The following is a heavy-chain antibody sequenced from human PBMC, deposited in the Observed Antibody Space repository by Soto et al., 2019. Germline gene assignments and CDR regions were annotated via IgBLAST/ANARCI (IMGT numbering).Heavy chain of an antibody. V-gene: IGHV4-59*08. J-gene: IGHJ1*01. Sequence: ETLSLTCTVSGGSISSYYWSWIRQPPGKGLEWIGYIYYSGSTNYNPSLKSRVTISVDTSKNQFSLKLSSVTAADTAVYYCARLSRNYDFWSGYYRPEYIQHSGQGTLVTVSS. CDR3: ARLSRNYDFWSGYYRPEYIQH. CDR1: GGSISSYY. D-gene: IGHD3-3*01. CDR2: IYYSGST.